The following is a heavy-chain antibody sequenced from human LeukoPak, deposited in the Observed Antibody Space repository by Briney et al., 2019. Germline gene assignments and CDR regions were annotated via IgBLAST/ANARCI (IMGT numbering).Heavy chain of an antibody. J-gene: IGHJ6*02. CDR3: ARGGGAAGFYYYYYGMDV. Sequence: LETLSLTCTVSGGSISSYYWSWIRQPPGKGLEWIGYIYYSGSTNYNPSLKSRVTISVDTSKNQFSLKLSSVTAADTAVYYCARGGGAAGFYYYYYGMDVWGQGTTVTVSS. CDR1: GGSISSYY. CDR2: IYYSGST. V-gene: IGHV4-59*08. D-gene: IGHD6-13*01.